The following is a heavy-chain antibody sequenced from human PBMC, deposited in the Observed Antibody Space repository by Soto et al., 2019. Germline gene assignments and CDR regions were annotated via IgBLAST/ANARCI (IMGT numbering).Heavy chain of an antibody. CDR2: FDPEDGET. CDR3: ATDSILGNCSSTSCYTPYRGYYYYGMDV. D-gene: IGHD2-2*02. CDR1: GYTLTELS. V-gene: IGHV1-24*01. J-gene: IGHJ6*02. Sequence: ASVKVSCKVSGYTLTELSMHWVRQAPGKGLEWMGGFDPEDGETIYAQKFQGRVTMTEDTSTDTAYMELSSLRSEDTAVYYCATDSILGNCSSTSCYTPYRGYYYYGMDVWGQGTTVTVSS.